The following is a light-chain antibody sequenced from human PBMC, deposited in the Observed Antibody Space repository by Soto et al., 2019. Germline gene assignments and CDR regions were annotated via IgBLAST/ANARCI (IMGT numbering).Light chain of an antibody. V-gene: IGLV2-14*03. J-gene: IGLJ1*01. CDR2: DVS. CDR1: SSDVAEYKY. CDR3: SEYTTSIALYV. Sequence: QSALTQPASVSGSPGQSITISCTETSSDVAEYKYVSWYQQHPGRAPKLIIYDVSNRPSGVSNRFSGSKSGSTASLTISGLQAEDEADYYCSEYTTSIALYVFRAGTKVTVL.